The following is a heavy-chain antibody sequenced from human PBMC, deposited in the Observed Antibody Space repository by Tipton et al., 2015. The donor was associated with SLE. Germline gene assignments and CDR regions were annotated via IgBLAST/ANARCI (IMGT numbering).Heavy chain of an antibody. Sequence: TLSLTCTVSGDSMNGYYWSWIRQPPGKGLEWIGYIYHSGITNYNPSLKSRVTISVDTSKYQFSLTLSSVTAADTAVYYCARGGDRRDDYSFALPYWGQGTVVTAPS. CDR1: GDSMNGYY. V-gene: IGHV4-59*01. D-gene: IGHD5-24*01. CDR2: IYHSGIT. CDR3: ARGGDRRDDYSFALPY. J-gene: IGHJ4*02.